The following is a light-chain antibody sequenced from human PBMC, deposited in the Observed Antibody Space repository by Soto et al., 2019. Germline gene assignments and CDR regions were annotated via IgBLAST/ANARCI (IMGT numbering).Light chain of an antibody. CDR1: QGISSY. CDR3: QQLNSYPIT. J-gene: IGKJ5*01. V-gene: IGKV1-9*01. Sequence: DIHLTQSASFLSASVGYRVTITCRASQGISSYLAWYQQKTGKAPKLLIYAASTLQSGVPSRYRGSGSGTEFTLTISSLPPEDFETYYCQQLNSYPITFGQGTRLEIK. CDR2: AAS.